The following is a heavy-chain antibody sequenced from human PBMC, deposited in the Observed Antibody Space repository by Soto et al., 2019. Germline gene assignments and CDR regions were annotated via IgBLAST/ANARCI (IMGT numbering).Heavy chain of an antibody. J-gene: IGHJ4*02. V-gene: IGHV4-39*01. D-gene: IGHD3-3*01. Sequence: PSETLSLTCTVSGGSISSSSYYWGWIRQPPGKGLEWIGSIYYSGSTYYNPSLKSRVTISVDTSKNQFSLKLSSVTAADTAVYYCARLRDDFWSGYYTGPYYFDYWGQGTLVTVSS. CDR2: IYYSGST. CDR3: ARLRDDFWSGYYTGPYYFDY. CDR1: GGSISSSSYY.